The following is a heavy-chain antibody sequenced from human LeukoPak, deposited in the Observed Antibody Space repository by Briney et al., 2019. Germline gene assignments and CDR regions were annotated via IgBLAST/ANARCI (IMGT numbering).Heavy chain of an antibody. Sequence: SVKVSCKASGGTFSNYAINWVRQAPGQGLEWMGRIIPTLGTPNYAQKFQGRVTLTADKSTTTAYMELSSLRSEDTAVYYCATSPAIPLADYQNWFDPWGQGTLVTVSS. CDR3: ATSPAIPLADYQNWFDP. CDR1: GGTFSNYA. V-gene: IGHV1-69*04. D-gene: IGHD6-19*01. CDR2: IIPTLGTP. J-gene: IGHJ5*02.